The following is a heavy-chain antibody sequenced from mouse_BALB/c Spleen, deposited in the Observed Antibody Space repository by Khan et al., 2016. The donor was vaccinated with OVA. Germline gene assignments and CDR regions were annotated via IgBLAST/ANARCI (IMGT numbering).Heavy chain of an antibody. J-gene: IGHJ2*01. V-gene: IGHV1-7*01. CDR2: INPTSGYT. Sequence: QIQFVQSGAELAKPGASVKMSCKASGYTITSYWMHWIKQRPGQGLEWIGYINPTSGYTDYNQKFKDKATLTADKSSSTVYMQLNSLTSDDSAVYYCARDRIDYWGQGTTLTVSS. CDR3: ARDRIDY. CDR1: GYTITSYW.